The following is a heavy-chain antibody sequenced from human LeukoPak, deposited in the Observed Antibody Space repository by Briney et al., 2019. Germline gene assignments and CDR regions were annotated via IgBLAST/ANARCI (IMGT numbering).Heavy chain of an antibody. CDR1: GFTFSNAW. CDR2: IKSKTDGGTT. Sequence: PGGSLRLSCAASGFTFSNAWMSWVRQAPGKGLEWVGRIKSKTDGGTTDYAAPVKGRFTISRDDSENTLYLQMNSLKTEDTAVYYCTTDRRGYSYGFGLRYWGQGTLVTVSS. CDR3: TTDRRGYSYGFGLRY. J-gene: IGHJ4*02. V-gene: IGHV3-15*01. D-gene: IGHD5-18*01.